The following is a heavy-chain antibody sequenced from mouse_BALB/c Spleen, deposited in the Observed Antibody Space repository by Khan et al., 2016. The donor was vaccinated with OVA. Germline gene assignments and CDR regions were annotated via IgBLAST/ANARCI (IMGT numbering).Heavy chain of an antibody. D-gene: IGHD2-2*01. CDR1: GYTFTSYW. V-gene: IGHV1-61*01. CDR3: TRREKYGYDPSWFAY. J-gene: IGHJ3*01. CDR2: IDPSDSET. Sequence: QVQLQQPGAEPVRPGASVKLSCKASGYTFTSYWMNWVKQRPGQGLEWIGMIDPSDSETHYNQMFKDKATLTVDKFSSTAYMQLSSLTSEDSAVYYCTRREKYGYDPSWFAYWGQGTLVTVSA.